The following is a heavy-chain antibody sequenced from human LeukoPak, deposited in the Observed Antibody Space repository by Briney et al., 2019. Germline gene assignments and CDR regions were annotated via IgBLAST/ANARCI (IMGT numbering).Heavy chain of an antibody. CDR3: ARSGYSSGWYRGPFDY. V-gene: IGHV3-20*04. Sequence: GGSLRLSCAASGFTFDDYGMSWVRQVPGKGLEWVSGIDWSGDRIDYADSVKGRFTISRDNAKSSLSLQVSSLRAEDTALYYCARSGYSSGWYRGPFDYWGQGTLVTVSS. J-gene: IGHJ4*02. CDR1: GFTFDDYG. D-gene: IGHD6-19*01. CDR2: IDWSGDRI.